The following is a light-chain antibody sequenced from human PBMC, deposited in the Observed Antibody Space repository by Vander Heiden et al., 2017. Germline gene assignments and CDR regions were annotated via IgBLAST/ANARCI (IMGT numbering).Light chain of an antibody. CDR3: QKYYSAPLT. CDR2: ATA. CDR1: QCISNY. J-gene: IGKJ4*01. V-gene: IGKV1-27*01. Sequence: DIQMTESPSSLSASVGDRVTITCRASQCISNYLAWYQQKPGKVPKLLIFATATLQSGVPSRFSGSGSGTDFTLTISSLQPEDVATYYCQKYYSAPLTFGGGTKVELK.